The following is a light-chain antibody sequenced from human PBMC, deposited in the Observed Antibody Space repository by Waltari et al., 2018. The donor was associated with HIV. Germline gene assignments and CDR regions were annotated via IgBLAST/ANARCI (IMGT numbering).Light chain of an antibody. CDR2: WAS. J-gene: IGKJ5*01. CDR1: QSLLYSSKNKNY. CDR3: QQYYSTLPIT. V-gene: IGKV4-1*01. Sequence: DIVMTQSPDSLAVSLGERATINCKSSQSLLYSSKNKNYLAWYQQKAGQPPKLLIYWASTRETGVPDRFSGSGSGTDFTLTISSLQAADVAVHYCQQYYSTLPITFGQGTRLEIK.